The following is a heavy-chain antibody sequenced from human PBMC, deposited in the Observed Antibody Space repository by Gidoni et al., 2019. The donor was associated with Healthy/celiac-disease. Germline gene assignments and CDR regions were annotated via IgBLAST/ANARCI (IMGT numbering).Heavy chain of an antibody. Sequence: EVQLVESGGGLVQPGGSLRLSCAASGFTFSSYEMNWVRQAPGKGLEWVSYISSSGSTIYYADSVKGRFTISRDNAKNSLYLQMNSLRAEDTAVYYCARMEASIQLWSNYYYGMDVWGQGTTVTVSS. CDR1: GFTFSSYE. D-gene: IGHD5-18*01. V-gene: IGHV3-48*03. CDR2: ISSSGSTI. J-gene: IGHJ6*02. CDR3: ARMEASIQLWSNYYYGMDV.